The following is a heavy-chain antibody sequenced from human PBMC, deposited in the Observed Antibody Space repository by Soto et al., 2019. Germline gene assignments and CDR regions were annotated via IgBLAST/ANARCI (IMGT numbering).Heavy chain of an antibody. CDR1: GYTITSYG. CDR2: ISAYNGNT. Sequence: ASVKVSCKASGYTITSYGISWVRQAPGQGLEWMGWISAYNGNTNYAQKLQGRVTMTTDTSTSTAYMELRSLRSDDTAVYYCAMSRRHNWFDPWGQGTLVTVPQ. V-gene: IGHV1-18*01. CDR3: AMSRRHNWFDP. J-gene: IGHJ5*02.